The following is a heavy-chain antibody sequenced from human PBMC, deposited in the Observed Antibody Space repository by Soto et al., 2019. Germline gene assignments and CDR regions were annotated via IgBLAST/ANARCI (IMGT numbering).Heavy chain of an antibody. V-gene: IGHV3-23*01. CDR3: AKSARSYYDSSGPSRLYFDY. J-gene: IGHJ4*02. Sequence: GGSLRLSCAASGFTFSSYAMSWVRQAPGKGLEWVSAISGSGGSTYYADSVKGRFTISRDNSKNTLYLQMNSLRAEDTAVYYCAKSARSYYDSSGPSRLYFDYWGQGTLVTVSS. D-gene: IGHD3-22*01. CDR2: ISGSGGST. CDR1: GFTFSSYA.